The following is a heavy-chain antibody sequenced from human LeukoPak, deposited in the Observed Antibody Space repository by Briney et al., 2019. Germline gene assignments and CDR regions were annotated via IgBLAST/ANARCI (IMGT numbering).Heavy chain of an antibody. Sequence: GASVKVSCKASGGSFNDYAFSWVRQAPGRGLEWMGGIIPLFGTPIYAQQFQGRFTITTDESTSTAYMELSSLTSEDTAVYYCARERTTETTWGYFDYWGQGTLVTVSS. CDR3: ARERTTETTWGYFDY. D-gene: IGHD4-17*01. V-gene: IGHV1-69*05. J-gene: IGHJ4*02. CDR1: GGSFNDYA. CDR2: IIPLFGTP.